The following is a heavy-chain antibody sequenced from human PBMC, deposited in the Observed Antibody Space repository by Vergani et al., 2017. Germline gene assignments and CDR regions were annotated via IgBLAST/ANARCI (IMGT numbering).Heavy chain of an antibody. J-gene: IGHJ4*02. CDR3: GSEGNDVWGGG. CDR2: ISSSSSYT. Sequence: QVQLVESGGGLVKPGGSLRLSCAASGFTFSDYYMSWIRQAPGKGLEWVSYISSSSSYTNYADAVKGRFTISRDNANNSLYLQMNSLRAEDTAVYYCGSEGNDVWGGGWGQGTLVTVSS. V-gene: IGHV3-11*05. CDR1: GFTFSDYY. D-gene: IGHD3-16*01.